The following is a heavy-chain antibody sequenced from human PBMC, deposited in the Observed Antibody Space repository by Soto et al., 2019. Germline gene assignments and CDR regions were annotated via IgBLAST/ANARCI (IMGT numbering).Heavy chain of an antibody. CDR2: INWNSGSI. J-gene: IGHJ6*02. CDR1: GFTFDDYA. V-gene: IGHV3-9*01. Sequence: EVQLVESGGGLVQPGRSLRLSCAASGFTFDDYAMHWVRQVPGKGLEWVSGINWNSGSIGYGDSVKGRFAISRDNAKNSLHLQMNSLSAEDTAFYYCASLGVGDWANYYYYYGMDVWGQGTTVTVSS. CDR3: ASLGVGDWANYYYYYGMDV. D-gene: IGHD2-21*02.